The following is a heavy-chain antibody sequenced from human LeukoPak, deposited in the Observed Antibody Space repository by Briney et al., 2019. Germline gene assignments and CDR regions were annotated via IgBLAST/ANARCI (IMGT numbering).Heavy chain of an antibody. CDR2: IYTSGST. J-gene: IGHJ4*02. V-gene: IGHV4-4*09. CDR3: ARHRKNYYDSSGYYDYYFDY. CDR1: GGSISSYY. Sequence: PSETLSLTCTVSGGSISSYYWSWIRQPPGKGLEWIGYIYTSGSTNYNPSLKSRVTISVDTSKNQFSLKLSSVTAADTAVYYCARHRKNYYDSSGYYDYYFDYWGQGTLVTVSS. D-gene: IGHD3-22*01.